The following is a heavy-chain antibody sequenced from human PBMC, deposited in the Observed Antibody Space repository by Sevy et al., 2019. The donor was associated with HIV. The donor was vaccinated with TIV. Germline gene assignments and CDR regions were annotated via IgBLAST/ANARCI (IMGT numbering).Heavy chain of an antibody. CDR2: ISSSGSYT. V-gene: IGHV3-11*06. CDR1: GFTFSDYY. CDR3: ARDGVGYGDYVGQFDP. Sequence: GGSLRLSCAASGFTFSDYYMSWIRQAPGKGLEWVSYISSSGSYTNYADSVKGRFTISRDNAKNSLYLQMNSLRAEDTAVYYCARDGVGYGDYVGQFDPWGQGTLVTVSS. D-gene: IGHD4-17*01. J-gene: IGHJ5*02.